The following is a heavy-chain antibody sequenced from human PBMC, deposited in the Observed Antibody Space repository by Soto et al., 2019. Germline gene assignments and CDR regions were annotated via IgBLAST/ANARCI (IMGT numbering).Heavy chain of an antibody. D-gene: IGHD6-13*01. CDR2: ISYDGSNK. V-gene: IGHV3-30-3*01. CDR1: GFTFSSYA. CDR3: ARLRAQNRIAAAIDY. Sequence: GGSLRLSCAASGFTFSSYAMHWVRQAPGKGLEWVAVISYDGSNKYYADSVKGRFTISRDNSKNTLYLQMNSLRAEDTAVYYCARLRAQNRIAAAIDYWGQGTLVTVSS. J-gene: IGHJ4*02.